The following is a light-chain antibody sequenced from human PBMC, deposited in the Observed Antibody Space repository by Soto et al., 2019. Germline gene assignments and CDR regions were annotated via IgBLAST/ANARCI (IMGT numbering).Light chain of an antibody. CDR1: QSVRSN. CDR2: GAS. J-gene: IGKJ2*01. CDR3: QQYGDWPLYT. Sequence: EIVMTQSPATLSVSPGEGTTLSCRASQSVRSNLAWYQQKPGQPPRLLIYGASTRATGIPARFSGSGSGTDFTLTISSLQSEDFAVYYCQQYGDWPLYTFGQGTKLEIK. V-gene: IGKV3-15*01.